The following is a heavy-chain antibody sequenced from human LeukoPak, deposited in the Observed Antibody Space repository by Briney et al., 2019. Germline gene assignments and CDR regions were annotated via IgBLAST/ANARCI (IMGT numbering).Heavy chain of an antibody. V-gene: IGHV3-74*01. CDR2: INSDGSST. J-gene: IGHJ4*02. D-gene: IGHD6-13*01. CDR1: GFTFSSYW. CDR3: AKGIAAAGTLRRTSYYFDY. Sequence: GGSLRLSCAASGFTFSSYWMHWVSQAPGKGLVWVSRINSDGSSTSYADSVKGRFTISRDNAKNTLYLQMNSLRAEDTAVYHCAKGIAAAGTLRRTSYYFDYWGQGTLVTVSS.